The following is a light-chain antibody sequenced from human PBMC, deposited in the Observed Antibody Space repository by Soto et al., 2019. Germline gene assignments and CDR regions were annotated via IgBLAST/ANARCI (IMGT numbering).Light chain of an antibody. CDR2: DAS. CDR1: QSISSW. J-gene: IGKJ1*01. V-gene: IGKV1-5*01. Sequence: IEMTQSLNTLSASVGERITNTCRASQSISSWLAWYQQKPGKAPKLLIYDASSLESGVPSRFSGSGSGTEFTLTISSLQPDDFATYYCQQYNSYPWTFGQGTKVDIK. CDR3: QQYNSYPWT.